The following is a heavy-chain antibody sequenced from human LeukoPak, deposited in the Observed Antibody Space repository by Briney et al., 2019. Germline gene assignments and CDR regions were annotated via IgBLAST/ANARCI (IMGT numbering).Heavy chain of an antibody. Sequence: PSETLSLTCTVSGGSISSGGYYWSWIRRPPGKGLEWIGYIYHSGSTYYNPSLKSRVTISVDRSKNQFSLKLSSVTAADTAVYYCARDTGYYDSSGYYPPYYYYGMDVWGQGTTVTVSS. J-gene: IGHJ6*02. CDR2: IYHSGST. V-gene: IGHV4-30-2*01. D-gene: IGHD3-22*01. CDR3: ARDTGYYDSSGYYPPYYYYGMDV. CDR1: GGSISSGGYY.